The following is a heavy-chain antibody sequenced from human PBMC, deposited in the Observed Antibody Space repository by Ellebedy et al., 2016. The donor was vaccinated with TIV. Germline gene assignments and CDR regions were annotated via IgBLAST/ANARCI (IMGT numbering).Heavy chain of an antibody. V-gene: IGHV4-4*07. D-gene: IGHD1-26*01. CDR1: GGSISSYY. CDR3: ARGGGSYLENWFNP. J-gene: IGHJ5*02. CDR2: IYTSGST. Sequence: SETLSLXXTVSGGSISSYYWSWIRQPAGKGLEWIGRIYTSGSTNYNPSLKSRVTMSVDTSKNQFSLKLSSVTAADTAVYYCARGGGSYLENWFNPWGQGTLVTVSS.